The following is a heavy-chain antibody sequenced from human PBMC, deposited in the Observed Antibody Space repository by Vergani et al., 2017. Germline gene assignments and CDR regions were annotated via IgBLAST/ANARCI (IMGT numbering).Heavy chain of an antibody. D-gene: IGHD3-22*01. V-gene: IGHV4-30-2*01. CDR1: GGSISSGGYS. J-gene: IGHJ5*02. Sequence: QLQLQESGSGLVKPSQTLSLTCAVSGGSISSGGYSWSWIRQPPGKGLEWIGYIYHSGSTYYNPSLKSRVTISVDRSKNQFSLKLSSVTAADTAVYYCARATYYYDSSGYYPPKGFDPWGQGTLVTVSS. CDR2: IYHSGST. CDR3: ARATYYYDSSGYYPPKGFDP.